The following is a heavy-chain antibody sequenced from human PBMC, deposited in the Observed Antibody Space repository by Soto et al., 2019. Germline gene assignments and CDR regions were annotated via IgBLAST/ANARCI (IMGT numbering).Heavy chain of an antibody. CDR2: IYSGGST. J-gene: IGHJ4*02. V-gene: IGHV3-53*01. CDR1: GFTVSSNY. D-gene: IGHD3-22*01. Sequence: GGSLRLSCAASGFTVSSNYMSWVRQAPGKGLERVSVIYSGGSTYYADSVKGRFTISRDNSKNTLYLQMNSLRAEDTAVYYCARDLADGGYYYYWGQGTLVTVSS. CDR3: ARDLADGGYYYY.